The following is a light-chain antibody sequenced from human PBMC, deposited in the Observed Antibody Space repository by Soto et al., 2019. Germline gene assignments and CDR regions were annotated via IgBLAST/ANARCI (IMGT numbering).Light chain of an antibody. V-gene: IGKV3-15*01. CDR3: QQCKNWPLT. Sequence: EIVMTQSPATLSVSPGERATLSCRASQSVSSNLAWYQQKPGQAPRLLIYGASTRATGIPARFSGSGSGTEFTLTISNLQSEDFAVYYCQQCKNWPLTFGGGTKVEI. CDR2: GAS. J-gene: IGKJ4*01. CDR1: QSVSSN.